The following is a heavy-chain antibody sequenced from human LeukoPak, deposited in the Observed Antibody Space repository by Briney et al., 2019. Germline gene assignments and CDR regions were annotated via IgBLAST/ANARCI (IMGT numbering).Heavy chain of an antibody. J-gene: IGHJ4*02. CDR2: INQDGTDK. V-gene: IGHV3-7*03. CDR1: GFTFTTYW. CDR3: VAYSTGLYKGLEF. D-gene: IGHD2-8*02. Sequence: GGSLTLSCAASGFTFTTYWMSWIRQAPGKGLEWVANINQDGTDKYYVDSVKGRFTFSRDNAQNSLYLQMSSLRVEDTAVYYCVAYSTGLYKGLEFWGQGTQVTVSS.